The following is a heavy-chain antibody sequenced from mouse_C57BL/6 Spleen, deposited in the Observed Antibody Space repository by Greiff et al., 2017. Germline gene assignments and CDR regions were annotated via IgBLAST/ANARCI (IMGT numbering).Heavy chain of an antibody. V-gene: IGHV5-4*01. CDR3: ARDRGNYYGSSLGD. J-gene: IGHJ2*01. CDR1: GFTFSSYA. D-gene: IGHD1-1*01. CDR2: ISDGGSYT. Sequence: EVKLMESGGGLVKPGGSLKLSCAASGFTFSSYALSWVRQTPEKRLEWVATISDGGSYTYYPDNVKGRFTISRDNAKNNLYLQMSHLKSEDTAMYYCARDRGNYYGSSLGDWGQGTTLTVSS.